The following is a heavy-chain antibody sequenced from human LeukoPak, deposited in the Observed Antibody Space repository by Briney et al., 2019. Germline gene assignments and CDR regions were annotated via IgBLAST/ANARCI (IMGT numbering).Heavy chain of an antibody. J-gene: IGHJ4*02. CDR3: ARLIYYGSGRTYFFDS. D-gene: IGHD3-10*01. CDR1: GYSFNTFY. CDR2: IYPSDSET. V-gene: IGHV5-51*01. Sequence: GESLKISCQGSGYSFNTFYIGWVRQTPETGLEWVGNIYPSDSETKYKPSFQGQITISVDKAITTAYLHLSSLKASDTGMYYCARLIYYGSGRTYFFDSWGQGTLVTVSP.